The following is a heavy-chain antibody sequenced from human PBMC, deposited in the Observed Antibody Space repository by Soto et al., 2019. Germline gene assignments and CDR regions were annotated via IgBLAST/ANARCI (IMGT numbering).Heavy chain of an antibody. CDR1: GYTFTGYY. CDR2: INPNSGGT. J-gene: IGHJ5*02. Sequence: QVQLVQSGAEVKKPGASVKVSCKASGYTFTGYYMHWVRQAPGQGLEWMGWINPNSGGTNYAQKFQGRVTMTRDTSISTAYMELSRLRSDDTAVYYCARGRSMLVVAKGWFDPWGQGTLVTVSS. CDR3: ARGRSMLVVAKGWFDP. V-gene: IGHV1-2*02. D-gene: IGHD3-22*01.